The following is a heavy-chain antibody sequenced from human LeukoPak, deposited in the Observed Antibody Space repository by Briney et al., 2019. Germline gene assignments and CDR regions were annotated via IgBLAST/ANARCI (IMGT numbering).Heavy chain of an antibody. CDR1: GXSFSSFY. CDR2: IYYSGSP. V-gene: IGHV4-59*01. Sequence: PSETLSLTCTVSGXSFSSFYWSWIRQPPGKGLEWIGYIYYSGSPNYNPSLKSRVTISVDTSKNQFSLKLSSVTAADTAVYYCARWPNCSSTSCPLDYWGQGTVVTVSS. J-gene: IGHJ4*02. D-gene: IGHD2-2*01. CDR3: ARWPNCSSTSCPLDY.